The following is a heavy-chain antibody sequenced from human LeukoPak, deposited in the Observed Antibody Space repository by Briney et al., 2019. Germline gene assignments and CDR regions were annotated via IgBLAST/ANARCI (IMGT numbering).Heavy chain of an antibody. CDR3: ARAKNRPTSAGYLRY. D-gene: IGHD3-9*01. CDR1: GGSISSYY. CDR2: IYYSGST. Sequence: SETLSLTCTVSGGSISSYYWSWIRQPPGKGLEWIGYIYYSGSTNYNPSLKSRVTISVDTSKNQFSLKLSSVTAADTAVYYCARAKNRPTSAGYLRYWGQGTLVTVSS. V-gene: IGHV4-59*08. J-gene: IGHJ4*02.